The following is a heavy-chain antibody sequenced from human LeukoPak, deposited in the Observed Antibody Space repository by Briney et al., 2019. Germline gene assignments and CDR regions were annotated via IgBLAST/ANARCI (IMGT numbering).Heavy chain of an antibody. V-gene: IGHV3-23*01. D-gene: IGHD3-3*01. J-gene: IGHJ4*02. CDR2: ISGSGGST. Sequence: GGSLRLSRAASGFTFSSYAMSWVRQAPGKGLEWVSAISGSGGSTYYADSVKGRFTISRDNSKNTLYLQMNSLRAEDTAVYYCAKTHPYDFWSGYYEGVFDYWGQGTLVTVSS. CDR1: GFTFSSYA. CDR3: AKTHPYDFWSGYYEGVFDY.